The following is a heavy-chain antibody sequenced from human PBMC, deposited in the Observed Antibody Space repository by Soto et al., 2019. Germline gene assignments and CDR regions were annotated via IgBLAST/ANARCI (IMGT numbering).Heavy chain of an antibody. V-gene: IGHV3-30-3*01. J-gene: IGHJ5*02. CDR2: ISYDGSNK. D-gene: IGHD2-15*01. CDR3: ARDGAYCSGGSCHNWFDP. CDR1: GFTFSSYA. Sequence: QVRLVESGGGVVQPGRSLRLSCAASGFTFSSYAMHWVRQAPGKGLEWVAVISYDGSNKYYADSVKGRFTISRDNSKNTLYLQMNSLRAEDTAVYYCARDGAYCSGGSCHNWFDPWGQGTLVTVSS.